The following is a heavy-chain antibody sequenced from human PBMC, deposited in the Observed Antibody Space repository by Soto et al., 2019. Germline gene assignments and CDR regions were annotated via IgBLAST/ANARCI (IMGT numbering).Heavy chain of an antibody. Sequence: PSETLSLTCTVSGGSISNVNDCCSWIRQSPDKGLEWIGEIHDGGSTYNNPSLKSRITISVDKSENQFSLNLKSVTAADTAVYYCARRYYDILTGYYLFDYWGQGTLVTVSS. V-gene: IGHV4-30-4*01. D-gene: IGHD3-9*01. CDR1: GGSISNVNDC. CDR2: IHDGGST. J-gene: IGHJ4*02. CDR3: ARRYYDILTGYYLFDY.